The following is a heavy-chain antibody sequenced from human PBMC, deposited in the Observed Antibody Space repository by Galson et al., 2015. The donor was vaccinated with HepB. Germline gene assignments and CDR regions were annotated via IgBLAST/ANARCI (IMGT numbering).Heavy chain of an antibody. Sequence: QSGAEVKKPGESLKISCKASGYNFATYWIAWVRLMPGKGLQWMAMIYPDDSETIYSPSFQGQVTISADKSIYTAYLQWNTLKASDTATYYCATHSLFANDTGGFESWGQGTLVIVSS. V-gene: IGHV5-51*01. CDR2: IYPDDSET. D-gene: IGHD1-1*01. CDR1: GYNFATYW. J-gene: IGHJ4*02. CDR3: ATHSLFANDTGGFES.